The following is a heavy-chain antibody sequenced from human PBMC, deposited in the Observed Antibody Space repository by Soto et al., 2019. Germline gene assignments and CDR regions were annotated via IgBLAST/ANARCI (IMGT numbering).Heavy chain of an antibody. Sequence: QVQLVQSGAEVKKPGSSVKVSCKTSGYTYSKYVIAWVRQTPGQGLEWRGWISGYNGDTQYAPKLQGRVTFTSETSTSTAYMELRSLTSDDTAVYYCVREFLAGGFDTWGQGTLVTVSS. CDR3: VREFLAGGFDT. CDR1: GYTYSKYV. V-gene: IGHV1-18*04. CDR2: ISGYNGDT. J-gene: IGHJ4*02.